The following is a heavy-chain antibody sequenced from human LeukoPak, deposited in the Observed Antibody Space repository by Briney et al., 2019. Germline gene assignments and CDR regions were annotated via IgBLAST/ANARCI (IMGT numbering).Heavy chain of an antibody. CDR1: GFTFSDYY. Sequence: PGGSLRLSCAASGFTFSDYYMSWIRQAPGKGLEWVSYISSSGSTIYYADSVKGRFTISRDNAKNSLYLQMNSLRAEDTAVYYCAREVTLDDDYYYYYGMDVWGQGTTVTVSS. J-gene: IGHJ6*02. CDR2: ISSSGSTI. D-gene: IGHD1-1*01. CDR3: AREVTLDDDYYYYYGMDV. V-gene: IGHV3-11*01.